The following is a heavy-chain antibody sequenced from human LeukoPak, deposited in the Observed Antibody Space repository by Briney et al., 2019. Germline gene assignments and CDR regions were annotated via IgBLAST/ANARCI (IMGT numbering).Heavy chain of an antibody. J-gene: IGHJ4*02. CDR2: IYYSGST. Sequence: SETLSLTCTDSGGSISSFYWSWIRQPPGKGLEWIGHIYYSGSTNYNPSLKSRVTISVDSSKNQVSRRLGSRTCADAGVYYIPRVYSWGWFDYWGQGTLVTVSS. CDR1: GGSISSFY. CDR3: PRVYSWGWFDY. V-gene: IGHV4-59*01. D-gene: IGHD1-26*01.